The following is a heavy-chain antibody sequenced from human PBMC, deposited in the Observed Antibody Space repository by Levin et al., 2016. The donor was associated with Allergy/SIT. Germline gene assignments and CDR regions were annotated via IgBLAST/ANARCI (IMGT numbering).Heavy chain of an antibody. CDR2: INPNDRDR. D-gene: IGHD5-12*01. Sequence: ASVKVSCKASGYTFTAYNIHWVRQAPGQGLEWMGWINPNDRDRDYAQKFQGRVIMSRDTSISTVFLELSSLKYDDTAVYYCARAPAGIVATVLDYWGQGTLVTVSS. CDR1: GYTFTAYN. CDR3: ARAPAGIVATVLDY. V-gene: IGHV1-2*02. J-gene: IGHJ4*02.